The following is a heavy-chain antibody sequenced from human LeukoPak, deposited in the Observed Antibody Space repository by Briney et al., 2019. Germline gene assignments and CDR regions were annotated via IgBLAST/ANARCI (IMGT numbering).Heavy chain of an antibody. V-gene: IGHV3-53*01. CDR1: GFAFSSYT. CDR3: ARGADYYDSSGYYHPFDY. CDR2: IYSGGST. D-gene: IGHD3-22*01. Sequence: GGSLRLSCTASGFAFSSYTMSWVRQAPGKGLEWVSVIYSGGSTYYADSVKGRFTISRDNSKNTLYLQMNSLRAEDTAVYYCARGADYYDSSGYYHPFDYWGQGTLVTVSS. J-gene: IGHJ4*02.